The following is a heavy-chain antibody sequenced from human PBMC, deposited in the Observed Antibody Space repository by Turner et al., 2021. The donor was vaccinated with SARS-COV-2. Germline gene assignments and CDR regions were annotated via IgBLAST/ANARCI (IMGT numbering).Heavy chain of an antibody. Sequence: VQLVESGGGVVQPGRSLRPSCAASGFTFSSYGMHWVRQAPGKELEWVAVTSYDGSDKNYADPVKGRFTISRDNSKNTLYLQVNSLRAKSTALYYCAIHSGPYCSGGGCYGGIFDYWGQGTLVTVSS. CDR1: GFTFSSYG. J-gene: IGHJ4*02. V-gene: IGHV3-30*03. CDR2: TSYDGSDK. D-gene: IGHD2-15*01. CDR3: AIHSGPYCSGGGCYGGIFDY.